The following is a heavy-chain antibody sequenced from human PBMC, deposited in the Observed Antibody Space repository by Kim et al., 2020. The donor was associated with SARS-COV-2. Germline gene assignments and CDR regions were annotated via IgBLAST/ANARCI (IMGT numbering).Heavy chain of an antibody. CDR3: ARLAGRATVVTLLYFDY. D-gene: IGHD4-17*01. V-gene: IGHV4-39*01. J-gene: IGHJ4*02. Sequence: LTSRVTISVDTSKNQFSLRLSSVTAADTAVYYCARLAGRATVVTLLYFDYWGQGTLVTVSS.